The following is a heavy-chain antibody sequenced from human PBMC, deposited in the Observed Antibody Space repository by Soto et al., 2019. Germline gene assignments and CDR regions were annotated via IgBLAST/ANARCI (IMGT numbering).Heavy chain of an antibody. D-gene: IGHD3-10*01. CDR1: GFTLRSYW. J-gene: IGHJ4*01. V-gene: IGHV3-7*01. Sequence: QPGGSLRLSGAASGFTLRSYWMSWVRQAPWKGLEWLATIKTAASEKKYVDSVKGRFTVSRDNAKNSLYLQMDSLRAEDTAVYYCASDSGYGSVSSVNQYLDFCCRGTLVAVFS. CDR3: ASDSGYGSVSSVNQYLDF. CDR2: IKTAASEK.